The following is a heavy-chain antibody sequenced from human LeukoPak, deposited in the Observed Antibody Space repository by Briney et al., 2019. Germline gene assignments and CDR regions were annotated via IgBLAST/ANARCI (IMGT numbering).Heavy chain of an antibody. V-gene: IGHV3-30*18. D-gene: IGHD5-24*01. CDR3: AKQRLDYYYYYGMDV. J-gene: IGHJ6*02. CDR2: ISYDGSNK. CDR1: GFTFSSYG. Sequence: PGRSLRLSCAASGFTFSSYGMHWVRQAPGKGLEWVAVISYDGSNKYYADSVKGRFTISRDNSKNTLYLQMNSLRAEDTAVYYCAKQRLDYYYYYGMDVWGQGNHGHRLL.